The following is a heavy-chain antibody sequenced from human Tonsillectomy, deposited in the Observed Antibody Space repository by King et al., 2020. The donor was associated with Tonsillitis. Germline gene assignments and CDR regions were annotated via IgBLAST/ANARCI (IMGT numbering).Heavy chain of an antibody. V-gene: IGHV1-18*01. CDR2: ISAYNGNT. Sequence: QLVQSGAEVKKPGASVKVSCKASGYTFTSYGISGVRQAPGQGLEWMGWISAYNGNTNYAQKLQGRVTMTTDPSTSTAYMDLRSLRSDDTAVYYCRIVVVINGLGAFDIWGQGTMVTVSS. D-gene: IGHD3-22*01. CDR1: GYTFTSYG. CDR3: RIVVVINGLGAFDI. J-gene: IGHJ3*02.